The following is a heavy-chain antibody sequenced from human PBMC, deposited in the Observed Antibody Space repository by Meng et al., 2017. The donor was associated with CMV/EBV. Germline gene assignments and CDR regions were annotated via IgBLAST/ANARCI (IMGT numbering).Heavy chain of an antibody. J-gene: IGHJ6*02. D-gene: IGHD2-2*02. CDR3: ARGEGFDCSSTSCYIYYYYYYGMDV. V-gene: IGHV1-8*03. CDR2: MNPNSGNT. CDR1: GYTFTSYD. Sequence: VKVSCKASGYTFTSYDINWVRQATGQGLEWTGWMNPNSGNTGYAQKFQGRVTITRNTSISTAYMELSSLRSEDTAVYYCARGEGFDCSSTSCYIYYYYYYGMDVWGQGTTVTVSS.